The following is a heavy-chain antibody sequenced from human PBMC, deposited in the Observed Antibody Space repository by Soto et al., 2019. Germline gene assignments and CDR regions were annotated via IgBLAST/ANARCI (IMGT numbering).Heavy chain of an antibody. V-gene: IGHV3-33*01. CDR3: ARDNRDNPFLEWLWVGGMDV. CDR2: IWYDGSNK. Sequence: QVQLVESGGGVVQPGRSLRLSCAASGFTFSSYGMHWVRQAPGKGLEWVAVIWYDGSNKYYADSVKGRFTISRDNSKNTLYLQMNSLRAEDTAVYYCARDNRDNPFLEWLWVGGMDVWGQGTTVTVSS. J-gene: IGHJ6*02. D-gene: IGHD3-3*02. CDR1: GFTFSSYG.